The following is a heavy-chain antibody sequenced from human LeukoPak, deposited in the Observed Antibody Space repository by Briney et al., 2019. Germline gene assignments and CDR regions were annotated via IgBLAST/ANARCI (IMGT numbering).Heavy chain of an antibody. J-gene: IGHJ4*02. Sequence: PSETLSLTCTVSGYSISSGYYWGWIRQPPGKGLEWIGYIYYSGSTNYNPSLKSRVTISVDTSKNQFSLKLSSVTAADTAVYYCARHRGSGSYLPFDYWGQGTLVTVSS. V-gene: IGHV4-38-2*02. D-gene: IGHD3-10*01. CDR1: GYSISSGYY. CDR3: ARHRGSGSYLPFDY. CDR2: IYYSGST.